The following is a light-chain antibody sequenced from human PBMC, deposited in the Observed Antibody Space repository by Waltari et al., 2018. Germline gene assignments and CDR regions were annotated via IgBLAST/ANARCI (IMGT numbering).Light chain of an antibody. CDR3: CSYAGRDAWV. J-gene: IGLJ3*02. CDR2: DVT. CDR1: DSDFGAYNF. Sequence: QSALTQPRSVSGSPGQSVTISCSGTDSDFGAYNFVSSYQHHPYSAPKLLIFDVTKRPSGVPNRFSGSKSGHTASLTISGLQAEDEADYYCCSYAGRDAWVFGGGTRLTVL. V-gene: IGLV2-11*01.